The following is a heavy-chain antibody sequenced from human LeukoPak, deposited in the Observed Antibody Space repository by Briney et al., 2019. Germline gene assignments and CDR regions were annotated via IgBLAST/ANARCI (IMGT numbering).Heavy chain of an antibody. CDR1: GGSISGSNW. CDR3: ARVGSRANWFDP. Sequence: PSETLSLTCAVSGGSISGSNWWSWVRQPPGKGLEWIGEIYHSGSTNYNPSLKSRVTISVDTSKNQFSLKLSSVTAADTAVYYCARVGSRANWFDPWGQGTLVTVSS. CDR2: IYHSGST. V-gene: IGHV4-4*02. D-gene: IGHD6-13*01. J-gene: IGHJ5*02.